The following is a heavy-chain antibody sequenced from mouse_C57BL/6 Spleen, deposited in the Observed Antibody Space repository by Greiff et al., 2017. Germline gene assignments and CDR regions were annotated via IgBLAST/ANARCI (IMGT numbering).Heavy chain of an antibody. V-gene: IGHV1-85*01. J-gene: IGHJ3*01. D-gene: IGHD2-9*01. CDR3: AREGPTMVTHFAY. CDR1: GYTFTSYD. CDR2: IYPRDGST. Sequence: QVQLQQSGPELVKPGASVKLSCKASGYTFTSYDINWVKQRPGQGLEWIGWIYPRDGSTKYNEKFKGKATLAVDTASSTAYLELHSLTSEDSAVYFCAREGPTMVTHFAYWGQGTLVTVSA.